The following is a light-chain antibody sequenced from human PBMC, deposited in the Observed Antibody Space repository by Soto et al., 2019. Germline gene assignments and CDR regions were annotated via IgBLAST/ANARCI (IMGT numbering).Light chain of an antibody. Sequence: QSVLTQPRSVSGSPGQSVTISCTETSRDFGGYNYVSWYQQHPGKAPKLIIYDVSDRPSGVPDRFSGSKSGNAASLTISGLQPEDEADYYCCSYVASNTFKFGGGTKLTVL. V-gene: IGLV2-11*01. CDR2: DVS. J-gene: IGLJ2*01. CDR1: SRDFGGYNY. CDR3: CSYVASNTFK.